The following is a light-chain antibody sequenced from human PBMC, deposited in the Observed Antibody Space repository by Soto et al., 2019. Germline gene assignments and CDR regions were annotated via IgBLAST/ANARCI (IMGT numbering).Light chain of an antibody. CDR1: QSVSSR. Sequence: TQSPVTLSLSPRERATLSCGASQSVSSRYLAWYQQKPAQAPKLRIYGASNLEIGVTSRFSGSGSGTEFTLTIDSLHPDDSATYQCQQYNYLWAFGQGTKVDI. CDR2: GAS. CDR3: QQYNYLWA. V-gene: IGKV1-5*01. J-gene: IGKJ1*01.